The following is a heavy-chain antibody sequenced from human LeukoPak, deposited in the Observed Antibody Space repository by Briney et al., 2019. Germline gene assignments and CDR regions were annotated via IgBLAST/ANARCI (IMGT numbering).Heavy chain of an antibody. J-gene: IGHJ3*02. V-gene: IGHV3-74*01. D-gene: IGHD6-19*01. CDR2: MNGEGTTI. CDR1: GLTFRTTW. Sequence: GGSLRLSCATSGLTFRTTWMHWVRQAPGKGLMWVSRMNGEGTTIDYADSVKGRFTVSRDYAKNTLFLQMNNLRTEDTAVYYCARAQGGYSSGWYDDAFDIWGQGTMVTVSS. CDR3: ARAQGGYSSGWYDDAFDI.